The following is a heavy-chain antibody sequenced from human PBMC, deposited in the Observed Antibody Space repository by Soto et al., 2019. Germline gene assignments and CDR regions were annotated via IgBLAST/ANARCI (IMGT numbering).Heavy chain of an antibody. Sequence: EVQLLESGGGLVQPGGSLRLSCAASGFTFSTSGMLWVRQPPGEGLEWVSAIGPNPTNTKYTDSVKGRFTISRDNSKNPVFLQMSSLRPEDTALYYCATARHCSSDACPAAEWGQGALITVSS. D-gene: IGHD2-2*01. CDR3: ATARHCSSDACPAAE. CDR2: IGPNPTNT. J-gene: IGHJ4*02. V-gene: IGHV3-23*01. CDR1: GFTFSTSG.